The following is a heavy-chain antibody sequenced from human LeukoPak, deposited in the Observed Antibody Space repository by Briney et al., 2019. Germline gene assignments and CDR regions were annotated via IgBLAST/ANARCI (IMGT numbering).Heavy chain of an antibody. D-gene: IGHD6-19*01. Sequence: GASVKVSCKASGYTFTSYAMNWVRQAPGQGLEWMGWINTNTGNPTYAQGFTGRFVFSLDTSVSTAYLQISSLKAEDTAVYYCARVAVAGPTGWFDSWGQGTLVTVSS. CDR3: ARVAVAGPTGWFDS. CDR2: INTNTGNP. J-gene: IGHJ5*01. V-gene: IGHV7-4-1*02. CDR1: GYTFTSYA.